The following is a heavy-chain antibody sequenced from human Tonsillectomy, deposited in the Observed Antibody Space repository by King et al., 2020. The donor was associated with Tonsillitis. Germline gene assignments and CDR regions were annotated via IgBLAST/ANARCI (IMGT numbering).Heavy chain of an antibody. D-gene: IGHD3-22*01. CDR1: GFTFSTYG. CDR2: IRSDGSNK. J-gene: IGHJ1*01. V-gene: IGHV3-30*02. Sequence: HVQLVESGGGVVQPGGSLRLSCAASGFTFSTYGMHWVRQAPGKGLEWVAFIRSDGSNKYYADSVKGRFAIPRDNSKNTLYLQMNSLRAEDTAVYYCAKAMTYYYDSSGYSGEYFQHWGQGTLVTVSS. CDR3: AKAMTYYYDSSGYSGEYFQH.